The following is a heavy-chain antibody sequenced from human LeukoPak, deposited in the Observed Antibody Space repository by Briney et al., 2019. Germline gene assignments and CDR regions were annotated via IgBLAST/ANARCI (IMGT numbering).Heavy chain of an antibody. Sequence: GASVKVSCKASGGTFSSYAISWVRQAPGQGLEWMGGIIPIFGTANYAQKFQGRVTITADESTSTAYMELSSLRSEDTAVYYCARGGFEDIVEVPAAIDYWGQGTLVTVSS. D-gene: IGHD2-2*02. CDR2: IIPIFGTA. CDR1: GGTFSSYA. V-gene: IGHV1-69*13. CDR3: ARGGFEDIVEVPAAIDY. J-gene: IGHJ4*02.